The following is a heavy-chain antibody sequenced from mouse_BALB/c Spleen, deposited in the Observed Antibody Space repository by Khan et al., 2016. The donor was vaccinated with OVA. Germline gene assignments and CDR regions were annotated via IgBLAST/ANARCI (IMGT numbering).Heavy chain of an antibody. Sequence: QMQLEESGPGLVAPSQSLSITCTVSGFSLSRYSVHWVRQPPGKGLEWLGIMWIGGSTDYNSALKSRLSISKDNSTSQVFLKMNSLQTDDTAMYXCDRNRDGGSYWYFDVWGAGTTVTVSS. CDR1: GFSLSRYS. D-gene: IGHD3-3*01. J-gene: IGHJ1*01. CDR3: DRNRDGGSYWYFDV. CDR2: MWIGGST. V-gene: IGHV2-6-4*01.